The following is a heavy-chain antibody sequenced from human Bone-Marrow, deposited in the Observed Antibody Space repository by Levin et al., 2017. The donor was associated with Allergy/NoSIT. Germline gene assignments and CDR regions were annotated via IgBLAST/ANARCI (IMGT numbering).Heavy chain of an antibody. V-gene: IGHV7-4-1*02. CDR3: ARDSYGDDDFDY. CDR2: INTNTGNP. J-gene: IGHJ4*02. CDR1: GYTFTSHV. Sequence: ASVKVSCKASGYTFTSHVLAWVRQAPGQGLEYMGWINTNTGNPTYAQGFTGRFVFSLDSSVNTAFLQITSLQAEDTAVYYCARDSYGDDDFDYWGQGSLVTVSS. D-gene: IGHD4-17*01.